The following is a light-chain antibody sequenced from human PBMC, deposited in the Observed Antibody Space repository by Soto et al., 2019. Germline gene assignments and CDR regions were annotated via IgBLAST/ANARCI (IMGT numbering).Light chain of an antibody. CDR3: CSYAGSYTYV. V-gene: IGLV2-11*01. Sequence: QSALTQPRSVSGSPGQSVTLSCTGTSSDVGGYNDVSWYQHHPGKAPRLMIYDVTKRPSGVPDRFSGSKSGNTASLTISGLQAEDEADYYCCSYAGSYTYVFGPGTKVTVL. CDR2: DVT. J-gene: IGLJ1*01. CDR1: SSDVGGYND.